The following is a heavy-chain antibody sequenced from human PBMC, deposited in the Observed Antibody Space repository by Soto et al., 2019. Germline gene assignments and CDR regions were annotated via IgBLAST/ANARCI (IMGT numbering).Heavy chain of an antibody. D-gene: IGHD2-2*01. CDR2: IGGGGGGT. Sequence: GGSLRLSCAASGFIFTNYWMHWVRQAPGKGLEWVSGIGGGGGGTYYEDSVKGRFTISRDNAKNTLYLQMNSLRAEDTAVYYCAKSQVIVVPAAREDYWGQGTLVTVSS. J-gene: IGHJ4*02. CDR1: GFIFTNYW. V-gene: IGHV3-23*01. CDR3: AKSQVIVVPAAREDY.